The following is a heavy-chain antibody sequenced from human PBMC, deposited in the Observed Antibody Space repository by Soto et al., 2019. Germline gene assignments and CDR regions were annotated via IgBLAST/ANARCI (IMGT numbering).Heavy chain of an antibody. D-gene: IGHD5-12*01. CDR3: ARDGYNYYLAY. CDR1: GYTFANYY. Sequence: QVQLVQSGAEVKKPGASVKLSRKTSGYTFANYYIHWVRQAPGQGLEWMGIVNCSGGGTSYAQRFQGRVTMSRDTSTSTVYMELSSLRSEDTAVYYCARDGYNYYLAYWGQGTLVTVSS. J-gene: IGHJ4*02. CDR2: VNCSGGGT. V-gene: IGHV1-46*01.